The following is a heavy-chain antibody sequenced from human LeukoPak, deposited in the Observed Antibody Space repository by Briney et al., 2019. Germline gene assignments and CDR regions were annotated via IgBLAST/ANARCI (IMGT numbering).Heavy chain of an antibody. CDR2: MSAYNGNT. CDR3: ARDLVIGETDAFDI. Sequence: ASVKVSCNASGYAFTSYGISWVRQAPGQGLERMGWMSAYNGNTNYTQKLQGRVTMTTDTSTSTGYMELRSLRSDDTAVYYCARDLVIGETDAFDIWDQGTMVTVSS. V-gene: IGHV1-18*01. D-gene: IGHD2-21*01. J-gene: IGHJ3*02. CDR1: GYAFTSYG.